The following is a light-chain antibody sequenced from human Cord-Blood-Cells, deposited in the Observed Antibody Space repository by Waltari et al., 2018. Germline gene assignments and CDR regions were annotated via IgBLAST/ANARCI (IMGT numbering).Light chain of an antibody. CDR3: SSYTSSSTLV. CDR1: SRAVGGYHY. J-gene: IGLJ3*02. V-gene: IGLV2-14*01. Sequence: QSALTQPASVSGYPGQSITISCTGTSRAVGGYHYVSWYQQHPGKAPKLMIYEVSNRPSGVSNRFSGSKSGNTASLTISGLQAEDEADYYCSSYTSSSTLVFGGGTKLTVL. CDR2: EVS.